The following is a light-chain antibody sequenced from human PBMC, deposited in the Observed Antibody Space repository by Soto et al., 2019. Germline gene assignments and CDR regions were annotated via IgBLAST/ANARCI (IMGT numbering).Light chain of an antibody. CDR1: QSISSY. V-gene: IGKV3-11*01. CDR2: DAS. Sequence: EIVLTQSPATLSLSPGDRATLSCRASQSISSYLAWYQQKPGQAPRLLIYDASNRATGIPARFSGSGSGTDFTLTISSLEPEDFAVYYCQHRSNWPLFTFGPGTKVDIK. CDR3: QHRSNWPLFT. J-gene: IGKJ3*01.